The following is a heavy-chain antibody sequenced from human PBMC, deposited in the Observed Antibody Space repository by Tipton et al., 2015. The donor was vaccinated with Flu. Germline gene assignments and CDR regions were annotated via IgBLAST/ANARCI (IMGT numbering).Heavy chain of an antibody. CDR1: GYTFTSYY. J-gene: IGHJ4*02. D-gene: IGHD3-10*01. Sequence: QSGPEVKKPGASVKVSCKASGYTFTSYYMHWVRQAPGQGLEWMGIINPSGGSTSYAQKFQGRVTMTRDTSTSTVYMELSSLRSEDTAVYYCARESAPSYGSGSYPDYWGQGTLVTVSS. V-gene: IGHV1-46*01. CDR2: INPSGGST. CDR3: ARESAPSYGSGSYPDY.